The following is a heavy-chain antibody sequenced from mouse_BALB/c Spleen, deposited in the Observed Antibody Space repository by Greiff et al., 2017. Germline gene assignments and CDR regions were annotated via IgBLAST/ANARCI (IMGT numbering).Heavy chain of an antibody. CDR3: ARSGGSSYPAWFAY. CDR2: IDPYDSET. Sequence: VQLQQSGAELVRPGASVKLSCKASGYTFTSYWMNWVKQRPEQGLEWIGRIDPYDSETHYNQKFKDKAILTVNKSSSTAYMQLSSLTSEDSAVFYCARSGGSSYPAWFAYWGQGTLVTVSA. CDR1: GYTFTSYW. V-gene: IGHV1-52*01. J-gene: IGHJ3*01. D-gene: IGHD1-1*01.